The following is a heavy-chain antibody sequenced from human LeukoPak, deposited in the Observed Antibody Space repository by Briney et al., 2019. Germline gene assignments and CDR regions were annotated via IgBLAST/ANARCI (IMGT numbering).Heavy chain of an antibody. V-gene: IGHV3-21*04. D-gene: IGHD3-10*01. J-gene: IGHJ4*02. CDR2: ISSSSLYI. CDR3: ARDPTEGFGELFSPPDY. CDR1: GFTFSSYS. Sequence: PGGSLRLSCAASGFTFSSYSMNWDRQAPGKGLEWVSSISSSSLYIYYADSVKGRFTISRDNAKNSLYLQMNSLRAEDTALYYCARDPTEGFGELFSPPDYWGQGTLVTVSS.